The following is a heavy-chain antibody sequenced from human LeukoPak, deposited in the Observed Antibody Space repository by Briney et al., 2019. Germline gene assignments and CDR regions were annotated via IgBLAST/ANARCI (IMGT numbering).Heavy chain of an antibody. CDR1: GGSISNSGYY. Sequence: GSLRLSCTVSGGSISNSGYYWGWIRQPPGKGLEWIGSIYYTGNTYYNPSLNSRVTISVDTSRNQFSLKLSSVTDADTAIYYCARLTSGWYVIYWGQGTLVTVSS. CDR2: IYYTGNT. D-gene: IGHD6-19*01. V-gene: IGHV4-39*01. CDR3: ARLTSGWYVIY. J-gene: IGHJ4*02.